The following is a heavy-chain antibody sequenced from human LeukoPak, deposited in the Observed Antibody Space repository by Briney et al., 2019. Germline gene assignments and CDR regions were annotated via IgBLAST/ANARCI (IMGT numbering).Heavy chain of an antibody. CDR1: GYTFTSYG. D-gene: IGHD3-10*01. CDR2: ISAYNGNT. J-gene: IGHJ6*02. V-gene: IGHV1-18*01. CDR3: ARVRWLWFGEGPYYYYYYGMDV. Sequence: ASVKVSCKASGYTFTSYGISWVRQAPGQGLEWMGWISAYNGNTKYAQKFQGRVTMTTDTSTSTAYMELRSLRSDDTAVYYCARVRWLWFGEGPYYYYYYGMDVWGQGTTVTVSS.